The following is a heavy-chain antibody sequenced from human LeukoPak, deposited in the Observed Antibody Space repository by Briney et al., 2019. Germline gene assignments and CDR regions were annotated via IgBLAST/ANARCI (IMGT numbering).Heavy chain of an antibody. CDR2: INPSGGST. CDR3: ARDRDGGWQPLPNFDY. D-gene: IGHD6-13*01. J-gene: IGHJ4*02. V-gene: IGHV1-46*01. Sequence: ASVKVSCKASGYTLTSYYLHWVRQAPGQWLELMAVINPSGGSTSHAQKFQGRVTMTRDTSTSTVYMELSSLRSEDTAVYYCARDRDGGWQPLPNFDYWGQGTLVTVSS. CDR1: GYTLTSYY.